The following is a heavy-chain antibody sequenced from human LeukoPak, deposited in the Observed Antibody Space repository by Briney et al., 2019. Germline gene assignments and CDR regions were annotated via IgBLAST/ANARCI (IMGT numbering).Heavy chain of an antibody. J-gene: IGHJ4*02. CDR3: ARALDSSGYYNY. CDR2: INHSGSA. Sequence: SETLSLTCAVYGGSLSGNYWNWIRQSPGKGLEWIGDINHSGSANYNPSLKSRVTISGDTSKNQFSLKLSSVTAADTAVYYCARALDSSGYYNYWGQGTLVTVSS. D-gene: IGHD3-22*01. V-gene: IGHV4-34*01. CDR1: GGSLSGNY.